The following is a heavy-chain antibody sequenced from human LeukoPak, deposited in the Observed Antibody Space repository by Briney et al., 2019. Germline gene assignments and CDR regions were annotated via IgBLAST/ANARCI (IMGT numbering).Heavy chain of an antibody. CDR3: AIPEYYYDSSGGINWFDP. D-gene: IGHD3-22*01. V-gene: IGHV1-46*01. Sequence: ASVKVSCKASGYTFTSYYMHWVRQAPGQGLEWMGLINPTGGSTGYAQKFQGRVTMTRDMSTSTDYMELSRLRSDDTAVYYCAIPEYYYDSSGGINWFDPWGQGALVTVSS. CDR1: GYTFTSYY. CDR2: INPTGGST. J-gene: IGHJ5*02.